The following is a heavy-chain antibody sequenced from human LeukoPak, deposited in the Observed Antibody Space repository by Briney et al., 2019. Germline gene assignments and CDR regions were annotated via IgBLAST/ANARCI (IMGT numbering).Heavy chain of an antibody. CDR2: ISSSGSTI. J-gene: IGHJ4*02. CDR1: GFTFSSYE. CDR3: ARDQEYCDWLQGLDY. D-gene: IGHD3-9*01. Sequence: GGSLRLSCAASGFTFSSYEMNWVRQAPGKGLEWVSYISSSGSTIYYADSVKGRFTISRDNAKNSLYLQMNSLRAEDTAVYYCARDQEYCDWLQGLDYWGQGTLVTVSS. V-gene: IGHV3-48*03.